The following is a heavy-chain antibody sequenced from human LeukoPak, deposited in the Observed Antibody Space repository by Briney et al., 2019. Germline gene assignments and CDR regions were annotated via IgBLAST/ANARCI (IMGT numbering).Heavy chain of an antibody. CDR1: GFTFDDYA. Sequence: GGSLRLSCAASGFTFDDYAMHWVRQAPGKGLEWVSGISWNSGSIGYADSVKGRFTISRDNAKNSLYLQMNSLRAEDTALYYCAKDIAMARGVLVDYWGQGTLVTVSS. J-gene: IGHJ4*02. V-gene: IGHV3-9*01. CDR2: ISWNSGSI. CDR3: AKDIAMARGVLVDY. D-gene: IGHD3-10*01.